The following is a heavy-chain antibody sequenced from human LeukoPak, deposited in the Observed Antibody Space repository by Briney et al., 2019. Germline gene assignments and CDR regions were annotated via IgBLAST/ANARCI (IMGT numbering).Heavy chain of an antibody. CDR2: LGGTDGNA. D-gene: IGHD3-10*01. V-gene: IGHV3-23*01. CDR1: GFTFSNYG. CDR3: AKELGFVNPFAS. J-gene: IGHJ4*02. Sequence: GGSLRLSCAASGFTFSNYGMNWVRQAPGKGLEWVSALGGTDGNANYADSVKGRFTISRDNSKNMLYLQMNSLRAEDTALYSCAKELGFVNPFASWGKGTLVTVS.